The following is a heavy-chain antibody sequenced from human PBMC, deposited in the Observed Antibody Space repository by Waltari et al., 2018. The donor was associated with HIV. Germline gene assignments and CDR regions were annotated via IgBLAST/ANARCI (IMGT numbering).Heavy chain of an antibody. J-gene: IGHJ6*02. D-gene: IGHD6-19*01. CDR2: VNTANGHT. V-gene: IGHV1-3*05. CDR1: GYSFTSHA. Sequence: VQLVQSGAEEKRPGASVKISCKASGYSFTSHAIHWVRQAPGQRLEWVGWVNTANGHTKESQHVQGRVTITRDTSATTASMGLNSLRSEDTAVYYCAREMSLIRVIAVAMDVWGQGTTVTVSS. CDR3: AREMSLIRVIAVAMDV.